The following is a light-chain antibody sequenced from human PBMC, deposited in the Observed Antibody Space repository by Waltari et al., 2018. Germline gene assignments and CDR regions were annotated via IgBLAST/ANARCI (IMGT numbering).Light chain of an antibody. V-gene: IGKV1-13*02. Sequence: AIQLTQSPSSLSASVGDRVTITCRASQVINSALAWYQQKPGKPPKLRICDASSLESGVPSRFSGSGSGTDFTLTISSLQPEDFATYYCQQFKSYPRTFGQGTRLE. CDR3: QQFKSYPRT. CDR1: QVINSA. J-gene: IGKJ5*01. CDR2: DAS.